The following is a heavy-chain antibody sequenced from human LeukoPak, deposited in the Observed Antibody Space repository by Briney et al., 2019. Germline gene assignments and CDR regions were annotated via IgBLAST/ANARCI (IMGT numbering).Heavy chain of an antibody. D-gene: IGHD4-17*01. V-gene: IGHV3-21*01. J-gene: IGHJ4*02. Sequence: NPGGSLRLSCAASGFTFSSYSMNWVRQAPGKGLEWVSSISSSSSYIYYADSVKGRFTISRDNAKNSLYLQMNSLRAEDTAVYYCARANDYGDSNARFDYWGQGTLVTVSS. CDR3: ARANDYGDSNARFDY. CDR1: GFTFSSYS. CDR2: ISSSSSYI.